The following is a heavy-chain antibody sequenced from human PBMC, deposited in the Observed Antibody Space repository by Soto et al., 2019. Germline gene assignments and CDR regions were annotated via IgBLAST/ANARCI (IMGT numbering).Heavy chain of an antibody. J-gene: IGHJ4*02. Sequence: QVQLVQSGAEVKKPGSSVKVSCKASGGTFSSYAISWVRQAPGQGLEWMGGIIPIFGTANYAQKFQGRVTITADESTSTANRGRGSLRSGDTAVYYWGGDRRVGATHGGGGFDYWGQGTLVTVSS. CDR2: IIPIFGTA. CDR3: GGDRRVGATHGGGGFDY. V-gene: IGHV1-69*01. D-gene: IGHD1-26*01. CDR1: GGTFSSYA.